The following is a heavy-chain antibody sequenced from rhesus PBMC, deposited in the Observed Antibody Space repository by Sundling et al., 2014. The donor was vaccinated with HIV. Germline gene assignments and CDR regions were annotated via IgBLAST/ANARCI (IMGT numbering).Heavy chain of an antibody. D-gene: IGHD3-28*01. CDR3: ATPTYYYNSGYKFDY. CDR1: GGSFSGNY. Sequence: QVQLQESGPGLVKPSETLSLTCAVSGGSFSGNYWGWIRQPPGKGLEWIGYITYHGTTSYNPSLQSRVTISRDTSKNQISLKLRSVSAADTAVYFCATPTYYYNSGYKFDYWGQGVVVTVSS. CDR2: ITYHGTT. J-gene: IGHJ6*01. V-gene: IGHV4-122*02.